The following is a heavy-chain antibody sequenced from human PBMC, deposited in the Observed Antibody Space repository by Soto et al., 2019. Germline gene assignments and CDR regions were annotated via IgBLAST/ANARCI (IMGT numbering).Heavy chain of an antibody. Sequence: SETLSLTCTVSGGSISSGGYYWSWIRQHPGKGLEWIGYIYYSGSTYYNPSLKSRVTISVDTSKNQFSLKLSSVTAADTAVYYCARAYSSSWYWFDPWGQGTLDTVSS. J-gene: IGHJ5*02. CDR3: ARAYSSSWYWFDP. CDR1: GGSISSGGYY. V-gene: IGHV4-31*03. CDR2: IYYSGST. D-gene: IGHD6-13*01.